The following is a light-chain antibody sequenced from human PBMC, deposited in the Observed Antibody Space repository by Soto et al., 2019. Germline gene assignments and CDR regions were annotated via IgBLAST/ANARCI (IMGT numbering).Light chain of an antibody. J-gene: IGKJ1*01. V-gene: IGKV1-5*01. CDR1: QSISSW. CDR3: QQYNSYST. CDR2: DAS. Sequence: DIQMTQSPSTLSASVGDRVTITCRASQSISSWSAWYQQQPGKAPKLLIYDASSLESGVPSRFSGSGSGTEFTLTISSLQPDDFATYYCQQYNSYSTFGQGTKVDIK.